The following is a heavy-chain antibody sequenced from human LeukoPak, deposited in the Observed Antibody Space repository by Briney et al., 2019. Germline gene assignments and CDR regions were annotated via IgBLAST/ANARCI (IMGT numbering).Heavy chain of an antibody. V-gene: IGHV3-7*03. CDR2: IRQDGDTK. J-gene: IGHJ4*02. Sequence: PGGSLRLSCAASGFPFNAYWMTWVRQAPGKGLEWVANIRQDGDTKYYVDSVRGRFTISRDNSKNTLYLLMNSLIPEDTAVYYCAREVVSPPSYFDSWGQGTLVTVSS. CDR1: GFPFNAYW. CDR3: AREVVSPPSYFDS. D-gene: IGHD2-15*01.